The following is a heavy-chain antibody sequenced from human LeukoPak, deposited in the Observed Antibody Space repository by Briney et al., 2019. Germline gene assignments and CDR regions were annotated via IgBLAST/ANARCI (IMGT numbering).Heavy chain of an antibody. J-gene: IGHJ4*02. CDR1: GYTFTSYG. D-gene: IGHD5-24*01. V-gene: IGHV1-18*01. CDR3: ARDLAYNYGDPHYFDY. Sequence: ASVKVSCKASGYTFTSYGISWVRQAPGQGLEWMGWINAYNGNTNYAQKLQGRVTMTTDTSTSTAYMDLRSLRSDDSAVYYCARDLAYNYGDPHYFDYWGQGTLVTVSS. CDR2: INAYNGNT.